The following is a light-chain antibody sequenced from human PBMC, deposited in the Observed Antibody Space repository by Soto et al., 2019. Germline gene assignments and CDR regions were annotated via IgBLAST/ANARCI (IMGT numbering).Light chain of an antibody. CDR1: SSNIGAGHD. Sequence: QSVLTQPPSVSGAPGQRVTISCTGSSSNIGAGHDVHWYQHLPGTAPKLLIYRNSSRPSGVPDRFSGSNPGTSASLAFTGFRAGEVVFYYCQSYDSSLVGFVFGGGPKVT. J-gene: IGLJ1*01. CDR2: RNS. V-gene: IGLV1-40*01. CDR3: QSYDSSLVGFV.